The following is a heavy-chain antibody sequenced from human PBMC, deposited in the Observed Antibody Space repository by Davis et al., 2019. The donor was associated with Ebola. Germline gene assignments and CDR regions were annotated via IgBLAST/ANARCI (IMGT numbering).Heavy chain of an antibody. CDR3: AKAPCSGGSCYMAPSSLFDY. Sequence: GESLKISCSVSGFTFNNFAMHWVRQAPGKGLEYVSSISSNGDTTYYADSVKGRFTISRDNSKNTLYLQMNSLRAEDTAVYYCAKAPCSGGSCYMAPSSLFDYWGQGTLVTVSS. J-gene: IGHJ4*02. D-gene: IGHD2-15*01. CDR1: GFTFNNFA. CDR2: ISSNGDTT. V-gene: IGHV3-64*04.